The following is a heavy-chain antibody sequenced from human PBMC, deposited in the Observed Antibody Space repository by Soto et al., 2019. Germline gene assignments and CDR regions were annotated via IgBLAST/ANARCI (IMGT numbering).Heavy chain of an antibody. CDR2: ISTYNGNT. CDR3: ARGFRVAATRWWFDP. J-gene: IGHJ5*02. D-gene: IGHD2-15*01. Sequence: QVQLVQSGAEVKKPGASVKVSCKASGYTFTSYDISWVRQAPGQGLEWMGWISTYNGNTNYAQKLQGRVTMTTDTDXCTACMELRSLRSDDTAVYYCARGFRVAATRWWFDPWGQGTLVTVSS. CDR1: GYTFTSYD. V-gene: IGHV1-18*01.